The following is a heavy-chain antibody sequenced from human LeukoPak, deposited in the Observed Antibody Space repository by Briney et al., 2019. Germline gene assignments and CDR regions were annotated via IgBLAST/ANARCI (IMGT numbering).Heavy chain of an antibody. D-gene: IGHD3-10*01. J-gene: IGHJ3*02. CDR3: AKDFHLRFGDLSGAFDI. CDR1: GFTFSSCE. Sequence: GGSLRLSCAASGFTFSSCEMNWVRQAPGKGLEWVSYISSSGSTIYYADSVKGRFTISRDNAKNSLYLQMNSLRAEDTAVYYCAKDFHLRFGDLSGAFDIWGQGTMVTVSS. V-gene: IGHV3-48*03. CDR2: ISSSGSTI.